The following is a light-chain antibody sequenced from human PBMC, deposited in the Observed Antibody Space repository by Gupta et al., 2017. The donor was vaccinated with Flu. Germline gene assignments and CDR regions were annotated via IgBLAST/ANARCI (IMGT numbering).Light chain of an antibody. J-gene: IGKJ1*01. Sequence: DIQMTQSPSSLSASVGDRVTITWQASQDITNYLNWYQQKPGKAPKLLIYDASNLEIGVPSRFSGRGSGTNFSLTISSLQPEDVATYYCQQDDNTPRTFGQGTKVE. CDR3: QQDDNTPRT. CDR1: QDITNY. CDR2: DAS. V-gene: IGKV1-33*01.